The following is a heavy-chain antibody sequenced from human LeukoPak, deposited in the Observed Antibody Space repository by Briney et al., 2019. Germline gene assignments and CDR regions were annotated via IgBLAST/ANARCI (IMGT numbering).Heavy chain of an antibody. CDR2: IYSGGST. CDR1: GFTVSSNY. CDR3: AREASPDYYYGMDV. J-gene: IGHJ6*04. Sequence: GGSLRLSCAASGFTVSSNYMSWVRQAPGKGLEWVSVIYSGGSTYYADSVKGRFTISRDNSKNTLYLQMNSLRAEDTAVYYCAREASPDYYYGMDVWGKGTTVTVSS. V-gene: IGHV3-53*01.